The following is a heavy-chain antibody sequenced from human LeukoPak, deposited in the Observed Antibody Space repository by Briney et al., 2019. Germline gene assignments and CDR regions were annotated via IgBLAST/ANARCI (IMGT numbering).Heavy chain of an antibody. CDR2: ISGSGDTT. V-gene: IGHV3-23*01. Sequence: GGSLRLSCVASGFTFISYAMSWVRQAPGKGLEWVSTISGSGDTTYYADSVKGRFTISRDNSKNSLYLQMNSLRVEDTALYYCGKIVGGLPFALWGQRTVVTVSS. D-gene: IGHD1-26*01. J-gene: IGHJ3*01. CDR1: GFTFISYA. CDR3: GKIVGGLPFAL.